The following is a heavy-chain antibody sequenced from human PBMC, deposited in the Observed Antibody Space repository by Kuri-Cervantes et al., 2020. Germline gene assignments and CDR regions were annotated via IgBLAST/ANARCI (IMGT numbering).Heavy chain of an antibody. CDR3: ASSGSSTFDY. D-gene: IGHD3-10*01. Sequence: SETLSLTCTVSGGSISSGDYYWSWIRQPPGKGLEWIGYIYHSGSTYYNPSLKSRVTISVDTSKNQFSLKLSSVTAADTAVYYCASSGSSTFDYWGQGTLVTVSS. CDR1: GGSISSGDYY. CDR2: IYHSGST. J-gene: IGHJ4*02. V-gene: IGHV4-30-4*02.